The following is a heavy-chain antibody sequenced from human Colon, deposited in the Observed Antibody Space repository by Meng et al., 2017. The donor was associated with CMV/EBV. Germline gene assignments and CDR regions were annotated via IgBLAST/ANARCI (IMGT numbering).Heavy chain of an antibody. Sequence: EVQRVEGGGDLVLPGGSLMLSCAVSGFTVGSNFMSWVRQAPGKGLEWVSVIYGGGYTDYVDSVKGRFTISRDNSKNMLYLQMNSLRVEDTALYYCASPPPIGAAFDYWGRGTLVTVPS. V-gene: IGHV3-66*01. CDR3: ASPPPIGAAFDY. CDR2: IYGGGYT. CDR1: GFTVGSNF. D-gene: IGHD6-13*01. J-gene: IGHJ4*02.